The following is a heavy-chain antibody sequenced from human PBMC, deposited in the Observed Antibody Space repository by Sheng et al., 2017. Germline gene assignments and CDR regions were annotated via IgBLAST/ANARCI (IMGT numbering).Heavy chain of an antibody. D-gene: IGHD3-22*01. CDR3: CSYTYYYDSSGYPDYAFDI. J-gene: IGHJ3*02. Sequence: EVQLLESGGGLVQPGGSLRLSCAASGFTFSSYVMSWVRQAPGKGLEWVSAISGSGGSTYYADSVKGRFTISRDNSKNTLYLQMNSLRAEDTAVYYCCSYTYYYDSSGYPDYAFDIWGQGTMVTVSS. CDR1: GFTFSSYV. V-gene: IGHV3-23*01. CDR2: ISGSGGST.